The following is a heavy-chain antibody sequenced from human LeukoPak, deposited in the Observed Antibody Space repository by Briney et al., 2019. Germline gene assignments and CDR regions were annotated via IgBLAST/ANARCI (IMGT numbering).Heavy chain of an antibody. CDR2: MNPNSGNT. J-gene: IGHJ4*02. CDR1: GYTFTSYD. V-gene: IGHV1-8*01. CDR3: ARVKIAAACPIDY. D-gene: IGHD6-13*01. Sequence: ASVKVSCKASGYTFTSYDINWVRQATGQGLEWMGWMNPNSGNTGYAQKFQGRVTMTRNTSISTAYMELSSLRSEDTAVYYCARVKIAAACPIDYWGQGTLVTVFS.